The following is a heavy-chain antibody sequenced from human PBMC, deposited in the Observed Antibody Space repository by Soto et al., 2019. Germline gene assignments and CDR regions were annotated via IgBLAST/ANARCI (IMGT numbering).Heavy chain of an antibody. V-gene: IGHV3-72*01. Sequence: GGSLRLSCAASGFSFSDHYMDWVRQAPGKGLEWVGRIRKKVNGYTTEYAASVKGRFTISRDDSKNSLYLQMNSLNTEDTAVYYCARILPDSSSYYFDHRGQGTLVTVSS. CDR3: ARILPDSSSYYFDH. J-gene: IGHJ4*02. CDR2: IRKKVNGYTT. CDR1: GFSFSDHY. D-gene: IGHD3-22*01.